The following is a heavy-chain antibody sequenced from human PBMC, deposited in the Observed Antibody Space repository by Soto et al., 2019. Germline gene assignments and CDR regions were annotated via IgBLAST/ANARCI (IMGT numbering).Heavy chain of an antibody. CDR1: GFTFSTYG. CDR2: ISYDGSNK. CDR3: AKGFSYSVIDY. J-gene: IGHJ4*02. V-gene: IGHV3-30*18. D-gene: IGHD5-18*01. Sequence: QVQLVESGGGVVQPGRSLRLSCAASGFTFSTYGMHWVRQAPGRGLEWVAAISYDGSNKYYADSVKGRFTIYRDNSMNAMYLQMSSLRADFTAVDYCAKGFSYSVIDYWGQGTLVTVSS.